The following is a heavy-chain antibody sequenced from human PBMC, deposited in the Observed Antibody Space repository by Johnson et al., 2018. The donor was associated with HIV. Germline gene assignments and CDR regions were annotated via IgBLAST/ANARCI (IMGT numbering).Heavy chain of an antibody. V-gene: IGHV3-53*01. CDR3: ARAWNDAFDI. CDR1: GFSVTTDY. CDR2: IYSGGNA. D-gene: IGHD1-1*01. J-gene: IGHJ3*02. Sequence: EVQLVESGGGLIQPGGSLRLSCAASGFSVTTDYMNWVRQAPGKGLEWVSLIYSGGNADYADSVKGRFTITRDNSKNTLYLQMNSLRVEDTAVYYCARAWNDAFDIWCQGTLVTVSS.